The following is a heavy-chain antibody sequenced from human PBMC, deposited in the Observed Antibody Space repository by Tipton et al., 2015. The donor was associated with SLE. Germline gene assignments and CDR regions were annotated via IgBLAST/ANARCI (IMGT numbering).Heavy chain of an antibody. Sequence: GLVKPSETLSLTCAVYGGSFSGYYWSWIRQPPGKGLEWIGYIYYSGSTNYNPSLKSRVTISVDTSKNQFSLKLSSVTAADTAVYYCARVMGTRELLHGAFDIWGQGTMVTVSS. V-gene: IGHV4-59*01. CDR1: GGSFSGYY. CDR2: IYYSGST. J-gene: IGHJ3*02. CDR3: ARVMGTRELLHGAFDI. D-gene: IGHD1-26*01.